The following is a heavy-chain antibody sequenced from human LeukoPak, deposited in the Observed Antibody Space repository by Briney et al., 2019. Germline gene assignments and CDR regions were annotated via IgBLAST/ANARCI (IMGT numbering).Heavy chain of an antibody. CDR2: IYSGGST. J-gene: IGHJ5*02. D-gene: IGHD2-21*02. V-gene: IGHV3-53*01. Sequence: GGSLRLSCAASGFTVSSNYMSWVRQAPGKGLEWVSVIYSGGSTYYADSVKGRFTISRDNSKNTLYLQMNGLRAEDTAVYYCARAYCGGDCYWSFRWFDPWGQGTLVTVSS. CDR3: ARAYCGGDCYWSFRWFDP. CDR1: GFTVSSNY.